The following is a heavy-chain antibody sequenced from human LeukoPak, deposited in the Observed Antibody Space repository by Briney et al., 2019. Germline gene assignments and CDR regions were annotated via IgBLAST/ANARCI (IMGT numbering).Heavy chain of an antibody. CDR3: ARVIAAAGRGNWFDP. V-gene: IGHV5-51*01. Sequence: GESLKISCKGSGYSFTSYWIGWVRQLPGKGLEWMGIIYPGDSDTRYSPSFQGQVTISADKSISTAYLQWSSLKASDTAMYYCARVIAAAGRGNWFDPWGQGTLVTVSP. CDR1: GYSFTSYW. J-gene: IGHJ5*02. D-gene: IGHD6-13*01. CDR2: IYPGDSDT.